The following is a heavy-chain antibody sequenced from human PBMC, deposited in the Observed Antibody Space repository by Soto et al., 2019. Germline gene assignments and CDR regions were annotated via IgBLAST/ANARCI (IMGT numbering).Heavy chain of an antibody. V-gene: IGHV4-59*01. CDR3: ARSGRSGYYYYYGMDF. D-gene: IGHD3-22*01. CDR2: IYDSGSI. J-gene: IGHJ6*02. CDR1: GDSISGYY. Sequence: SETLSLTCTVSGDSISGYYWSWIRQSPGKGLEWIGYIYDSGSINYNPSLKGRVTMSIDTSKNQFSLKLSSVTAADTAVYYCARSGRSGYYYYYGMDFWGQGTKVTVSS.